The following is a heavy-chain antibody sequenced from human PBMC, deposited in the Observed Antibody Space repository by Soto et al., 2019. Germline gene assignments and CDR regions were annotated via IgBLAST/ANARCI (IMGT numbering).Heavy chain of an antibody. V-gene: IGHV3-23*01. CDR2: ISVSGGST. CDR3: AKDRGYCSSTSCYTSSGYDY. Sequence: EVQLLESGGGLVQPGGSLRLSCAASGFTFSSYAMSWVRQAPGKGLEWVSAISVSGGSTYYADSVKGRFTISRDNSKNTLYLQMNSLRAEDTAVYYCAKDRGYCSSTSCYTSSGYDYWGQGTLVTVSS. J-gene: IGHJ4*02. CDR1: GFTFSSYA. D-gene: IGHD2-2*02.